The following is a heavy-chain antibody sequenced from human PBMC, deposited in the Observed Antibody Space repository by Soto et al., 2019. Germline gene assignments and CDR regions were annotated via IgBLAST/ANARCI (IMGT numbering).Heavy chain of an antibody. CDR3: ARQISDFWSGTMPGYYYMDV. Sequence: PSETLSLTCTVSGGSISSYYWSWIRQPPGKGLEWIGYIYYSGSTNYNPSLKSRVTISVDTSKNQFSLKLSSVTAADTAVHYCARQISDFWSGTMPGYYYMDVWGKGTTVTVS. CDR1: GGSISSYY. J-gene: IGHJ6*03. D-gene: IGHD3-3*01. CDR2: IYYSGST. V-gene: IGHV4-59*08.